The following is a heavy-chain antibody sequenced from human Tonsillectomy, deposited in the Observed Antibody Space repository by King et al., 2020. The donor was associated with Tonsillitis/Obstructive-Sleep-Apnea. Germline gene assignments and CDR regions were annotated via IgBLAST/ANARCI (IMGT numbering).Heavy chain of an antibody. V-gene: IGHV4-59*01. CDR2: IYYSGST. CDR1: GGSISSYY. D-gene: IGHD3-3*01. Sequence: PLQESGPGLVKPSETLSLTCTVSGGSISSYYWSWIRQPPGKGLEWIGYIYYSGSTNYNPSLKSRVTISVDTSKNQFSLKLSSVTAADTAVYYCARAVDLEWFILDYWGQGTLVTVSS. CDR3: ARAVDLEWFILDY. J-gene: IGHJ4*02.